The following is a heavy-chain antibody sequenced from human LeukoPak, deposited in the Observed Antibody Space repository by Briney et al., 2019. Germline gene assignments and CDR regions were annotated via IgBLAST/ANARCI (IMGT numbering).Heavy chain of an antibody. D-gene: IGHD3-10*02. J-gene: IGHJ6*04. CDR3: AELGITMIGGV. Sequence: GGSLRLSCAASGFTISSYAMHWVRQAPGKGLEWVSAISGSGDSTYYADSVKGRFTISRDNSKNTLYLQMNSLRAEDTAVYYCAELGITMIGGVWGKGTTVTISS. CDR2: ISGSGDST. V-gene: IGHV3-23*01. CDR1: GFTISSYA.